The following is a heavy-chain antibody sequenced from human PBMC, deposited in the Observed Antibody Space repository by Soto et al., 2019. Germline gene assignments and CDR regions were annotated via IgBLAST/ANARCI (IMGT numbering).Heavy chain of an antibody. J-gene: IGHJ6*02. D-gene: IGHD4-17*01. Sequence: PSETLSLPGIASGGSITSSSYYWGWFRQPPGKGLEWIAIIYYSGSICYNPSLKIRVTISVDTSKNQFSLKLSSVTAADTAVYYCRVWDGDASFYYYSGMDVWGQGTTVTVSS. CDR1: GGSITSSSYY. CDR3: RVWDGDASFYYYSGMDV. CDR2: IYYSGSI. V-gene: IGHV4-39*01.